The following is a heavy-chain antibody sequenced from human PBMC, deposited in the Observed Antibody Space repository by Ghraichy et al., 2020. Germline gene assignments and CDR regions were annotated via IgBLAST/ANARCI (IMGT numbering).Heavy chain of an antibody. CDR1: GGSISSSSYY. CDR3: ARGRGIYDSSGYYYDDAFDI. Sequence: SQNLSLTCTVSGGSISSSSYYWGWIRQPPGKGLEWIGSIYYSGSTYYNPSLKSRVTISVDTSKNQFSLKLSSVTAADTAVYYCARGRGIYDSSGYYYDDAFDIWGQGTMVTVSS. V-gene: IGHV4-39*01. D-gene: IGHD3-22*01. CDR2: IYYSGST. J-gene: IGHJ3*02.